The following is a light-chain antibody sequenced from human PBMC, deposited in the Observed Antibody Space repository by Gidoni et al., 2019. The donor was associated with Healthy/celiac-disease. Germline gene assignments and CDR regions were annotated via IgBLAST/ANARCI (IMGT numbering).Light chain of an antibody. J-gene: IGKJ5*01. V-gene: IGKV3-20*01. Sequence: EIVWTQSPGTLSLSPGERATLSCRASQSVSSSYLAWYQQKPGQAPRLLIYGASSRATGIPDRFSGSGSGTDFTLTISRLYPEDFAVYYCQLRGTFGQGTRLEIK. CDR3: QLRGT. CDR1: QSVSSSY. CDR2: GAS.